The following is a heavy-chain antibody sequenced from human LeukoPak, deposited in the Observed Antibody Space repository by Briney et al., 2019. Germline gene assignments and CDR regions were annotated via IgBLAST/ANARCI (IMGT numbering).Heavy chain of an antibody. CDR2: IYYSGST. J-gene: IGHJ6*03. Sequence: SETLSLTCTVSGGSISSSSYYWGWIRQPPGKGLEWIGSIYYSGSTYYNPSLKSRVTISVDTSKNQFSLKLSSVAAADTAVYYCARHGISRVYYYYYYMDVWGKGTTVTVSS. CDR1: GGSISSSSYY. V-gene: IGHV4-39*01. CDR3: ARHGISRVYYYYYYMDV. D-gene: IGHD1-26*01.